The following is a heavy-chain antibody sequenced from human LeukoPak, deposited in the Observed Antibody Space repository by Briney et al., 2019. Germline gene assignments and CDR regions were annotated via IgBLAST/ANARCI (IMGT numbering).Heavy chain of an antibody. V-gene: IGHV3-30*02. CDR1: GFTFSSYG. CDR2: IRYDGSNK. J-gene: IGHJ4*02. CDR3: AKREGNCSSTSCFGFDY. Sequence: GGSLRLSCAASGFTFSSYGMHWVRQAPGKGLEWAAFIRYDGSNKYYADSVKGRFTISRDNSKSTLYLQMNSLRAEDTAVYYCAKREGNCSSTSCFGFDYWGQGTLVTVSS. D-gene: IGHD2-2*01.